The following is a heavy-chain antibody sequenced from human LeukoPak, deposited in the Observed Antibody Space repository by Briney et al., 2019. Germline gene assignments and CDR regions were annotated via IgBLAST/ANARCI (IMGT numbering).Heavy chain of an antibody. CDR3: ARGGYGLHFDY. Sequence: SETLSLTCTVSGGSISSYYWSWIRQPPGKGLEWIGYIYYSGSTNYNPSLRSRVTISVDTSKNQFSLKLSSVTAADTAVYYCARGGYGLHFDYWGQGTLVTVSS. CDR1: GGSISSYY. J-gene: IGHJ4*02. D-gene: IGHD5-18*01. CDR2: IYYSGST. V-gene: IGHV4-59*12.